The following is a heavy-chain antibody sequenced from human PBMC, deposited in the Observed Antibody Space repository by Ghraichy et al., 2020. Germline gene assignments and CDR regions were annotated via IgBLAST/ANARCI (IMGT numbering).Heavy chain of an antibody. Sequence: SETLSLTCAVSGGSISSGGYSWSWIRQPPGKGREWIGYIYHSGSTYYNPSLEGRVTISVDRSKNQFSLKLSSVTAADTAVYYCARGARWLGELIYAIDVWGQGTMVTVSS. CDR2: IYHSGST. V-gene: IGHV4-30-2*01. D-gene: IGHD3-10*01. CDR1: GGSISSGGYS. J-gene: IGHJ3*01. CDR3: ARGARWLGELIYAIDV.